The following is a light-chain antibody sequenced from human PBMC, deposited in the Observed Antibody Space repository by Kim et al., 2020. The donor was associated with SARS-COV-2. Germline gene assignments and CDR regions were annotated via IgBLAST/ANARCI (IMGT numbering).Light chain of an antibody. CDR2: GAY. J-gene: IGKJ4*01. CDR1: QSVSSN. Sequence: EIVMTQSPATLSVSPVERVTLSCRASQSVSSNLAWYQHKPGQAPRLLIYGAYTRATDIPARFSGSGSGTEFTLTISSLQSEDFAVYYCQQYNNWPAFGGGTKVEIK. CDR3: QQYNNWPA. V-gene: IGKV3-15*01.